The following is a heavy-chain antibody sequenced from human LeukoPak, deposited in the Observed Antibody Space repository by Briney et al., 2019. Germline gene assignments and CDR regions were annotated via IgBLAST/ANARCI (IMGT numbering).Heavy chain of an antibody. CDR2: IIPIFGTA. CDR1: AGTFSSYA. D-gene: IGHD2-2*01. CDR3: ARDLPDIVVVPAAIFDAFDI. Sequence: SVKVSCKASAGTFSSYAISWVRQAPGQWLEWMGGIIPIFGTANYAQKFQGRVTITADESTSTAYMELSSLRSEDTAVYYCARDLPDIVVVPAAIFDAFDIWGQGTMVTVSS. V-gene: IGHV1-69*13. J-gene: IGHJ3*02.